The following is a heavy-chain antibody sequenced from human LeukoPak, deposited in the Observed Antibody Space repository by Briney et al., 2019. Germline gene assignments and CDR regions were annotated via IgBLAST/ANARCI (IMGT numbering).Heavy chain of an antibody. CDR3: AKDPSFSIAAAGTDY. V-gene: IGHV3-23*01. Sequence: GGSLRVSCAASGFTFSSYAMSWVRQALGKGLEWVSAISGSGGSTYYADSVKGRFTISRDNSKNTLYLQMNSLRAEDTAVYYCAKDPSFSIAAAGTDYWGQGTLVTVSS. CDR2: ISGSGGST. J-gene: IGHJ4*02. CDR1: GFTFSSYA. D-gene: IGHD6-13*01.